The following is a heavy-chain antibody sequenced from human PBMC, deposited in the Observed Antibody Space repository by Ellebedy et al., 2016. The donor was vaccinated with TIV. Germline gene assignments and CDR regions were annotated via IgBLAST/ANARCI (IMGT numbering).Heavy chain of an antibody. CDR1: GGTFSSYA. CDR3: ARGSRLGESSGSYRRYYFDY. V-gene: IGHV1-69*13. J-gene: IGHJ4*02. D-gene: IGHD3-10*01. Sequence: SVKVSCXASGGTFSSYAISWVRQAPGQGLEWMGGIIPIFGTANYAQKFQGRVTITADESTSTAYMELSSLRSEDTAVYYCARGSRLGESSGSYRRYYFDYWGQGTLVTVSS. CDR2: IIPIFGTA.